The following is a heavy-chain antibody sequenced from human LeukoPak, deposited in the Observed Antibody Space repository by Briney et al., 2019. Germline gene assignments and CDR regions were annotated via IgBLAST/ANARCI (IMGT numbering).Heavy chain of an antibody. D-gene: IGHD3-22*01. V-gene: IGHV3-30-3*01. J-gene: IGHJ4*02. CDR3: ATQNRGYYYDSSGYYPLAY. CDR1: GFTFSSYA. Sequence: GGSLRLSCAASGFTFSSYAMHWVRQAPGKGLEWVAVISYDGSNKYYADSVKGRFTISRDNSKNTLYLQMNSLRSDDTAVYYCATQNRGYYYDSSGYYPLAYWGQGTLVTVSS. CDR2: ISYDGSNK.